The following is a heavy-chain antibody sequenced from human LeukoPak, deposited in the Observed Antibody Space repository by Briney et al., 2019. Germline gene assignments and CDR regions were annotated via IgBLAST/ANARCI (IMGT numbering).Heavy chain of an antibody. Sequence: ASVKVSCKASGYTFTSYAMHWVRQAPGQRLEWMGWINAGNGNTKYSQKFQGRVTITRDTSASTAYMELSSLRSEDTAVYCCARDSSIAAAGTRFNWFDPWGQGTLVTVSS. V-gene: IGHV1-3*01. J-gene: IGHJ5*02. CDR2: INAGNGNT. CDR3: ARDSSIAAAGTRFNWFDP. CDR1: GYTFTSYA. D-gene: IGHD6-13*01.